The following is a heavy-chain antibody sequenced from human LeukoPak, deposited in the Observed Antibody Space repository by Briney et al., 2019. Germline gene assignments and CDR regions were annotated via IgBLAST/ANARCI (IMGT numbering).Heavy chain of an antibody. CDR2: IYYSGST. CDR1: GDSITSSSYY. Sequence: SETLSLTCTVSGDSITSSSYYWGWIRQPPGKGLEWIGNIYYSGSTSYNPSLKSRVTISLDTSKNQFSLKLTSVTAADTAVYYCAREHPRGEVDDFDYWGQGTLVTVSS. J-gene: IGHJ4*02. CDR3: AREHPRGEVDDFDY. D-gene: IGHD3-16*01. V-gene: IGHV4-39*07.